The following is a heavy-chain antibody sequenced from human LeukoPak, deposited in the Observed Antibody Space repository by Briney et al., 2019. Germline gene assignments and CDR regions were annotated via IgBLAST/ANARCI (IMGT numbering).Heavy chain of an antibody. CDR3: ARRGYCSSTSCYDQGLIDY. Sequence: SETLSLTCAVYGGSFSGYYWSWIRQPPGKGLEWIGEINHSGSTNYNPSLKSRVTISVDTSKNQFSLKLSSVTAADTAVHYCARRGYCSSTSCYDQGLIDYWGQGTLVTVSS. CDR1: GGSFSGYY. V-gene: IGHV4-34*01. D-gene: IGHD2-2*01. CDR2: INHSGST. J-gene: IGHJ4*02.